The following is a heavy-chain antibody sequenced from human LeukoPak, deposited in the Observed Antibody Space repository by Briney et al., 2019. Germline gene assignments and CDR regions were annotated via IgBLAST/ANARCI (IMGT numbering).Heavy chain of an antibody. V-gene: IGHV3-23*01. D-gene: IGHD3-22*01. Sequence: GGSLRLSCAVSGITLSNYGMSWVRRASGKGLEWVAGISDSGGRTNYADSVKGRFTISRDNPKNTLYLQMNSLRAEDTAVYFCAKRGVVIRVILVGFHKEAYYFDSWGQGALVTVSS. CDR3: AKRGVVIRVILVGFHKEAYYFDS. CDR1: GITLSNYG. CDR2: ISDSGGRT. J-gene: IGHJ4*02.